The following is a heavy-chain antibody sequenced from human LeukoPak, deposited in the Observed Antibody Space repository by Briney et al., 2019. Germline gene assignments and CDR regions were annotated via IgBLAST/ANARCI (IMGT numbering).Heavy chain of an antibody. D-gene: IGHD6-13*01. CDR2: ISGRGNYV. J-gene: IGHJ4*02. V-gene: IGHV3-21*06. Sequence: GVSLRLSCAASGITFSSYAMSGVRQAPGQGLEWLSYISGRGNYVDYAESLKGRITISRDNAKNSLYLQMNSLRAEDTAVYYCARSGIGATEIDYWGQGTLVTVSS. CDR1: GITFSSYA. CDR3: ARSGIGATEIDY.